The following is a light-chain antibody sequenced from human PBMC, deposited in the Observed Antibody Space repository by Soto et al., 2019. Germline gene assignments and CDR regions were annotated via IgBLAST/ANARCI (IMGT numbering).Light chain of an antibody. V-gene: IGKV3-20*01. CDR1: QTVTNNY. CDR3: QHFSIYPLT. CDR2: DAS. J-gene: IGKJ4*01. Sequence: VLTQSPGTLSLSTGERATLSCRASQTVTNNYLAWYQQKPGQAPKLLIPDASSRATGIPDRFSGGGSRTDFILTLSRLEPEDFALYYSQHFSIYPLTFGGGTKVDIK.